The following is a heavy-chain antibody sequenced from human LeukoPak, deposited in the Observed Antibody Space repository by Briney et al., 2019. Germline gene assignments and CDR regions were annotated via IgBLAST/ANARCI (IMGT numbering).Heavy chain of an antibody. Sequence: GGSLRLSCAASGFTFSTYAMTWVRQAPGRGLEWVSVIFNSGTSTYYADSVKGRFTISRDNSKNTLHLQMSSLRAEDTAVYYCAKDMYGDFGGVDYWGQGTLVTVSS. CDR3: AKDMYGDFGGVDY. D-gene: IGHD4-17*01. CDR2: IFNSGTST. V-gene: IGHV3-23*01. CDR1: GFTFSTYA. J-gene: IGHJ4*02.